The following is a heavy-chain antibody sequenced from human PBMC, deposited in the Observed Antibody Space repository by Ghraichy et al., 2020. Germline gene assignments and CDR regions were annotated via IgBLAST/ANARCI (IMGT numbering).Heavy chain of an antibody. CDR3: ARARGSSSWYTHNWFDP. V-gene: IGHV4-34*01. Sequence: SETLSLTCAVYGGSFSGYYWSWIRQPPGKGLEWIGEINHSGSTNYNPSLKSRVTISVDTSKNQFSLKLSSVTAADTAVYYCARARGSSSWYTHNWFDPWGQGTLVTVSS. J-gene: IGHJ5*02. D-gene: IGHD6-13*01. CDR2: INHSGST. CDR1: GGSFSGYY.